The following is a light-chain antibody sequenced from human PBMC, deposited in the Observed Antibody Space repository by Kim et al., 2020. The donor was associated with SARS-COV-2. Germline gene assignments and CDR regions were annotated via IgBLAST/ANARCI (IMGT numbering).Light chain of an antibody. CDR1: SSDVGGYNY. CDR3: SSYTSNSTLV. V-gene: IGLV2-14*03. CDR2: DVS. J-gene: IGLJ3*02. Sequence: GQVITISCTGTSSDVGGYNYVSWYQQHPSKAPKLMIYDVSNRPAGVSNRFSGSKCGNTASLTISRLQAEDEADYYCSSYTSNSTLVFGGGTQLTVL.